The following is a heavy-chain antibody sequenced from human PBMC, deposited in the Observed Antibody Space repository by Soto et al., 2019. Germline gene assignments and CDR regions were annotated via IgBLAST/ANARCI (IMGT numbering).Heavy chain of an antibody. V-gene: IGHV1-3*01. J-gene: IGHJ6*02. Sequence: ASVKVSCKASGYTFTSYAMHWVRQSPGQRLEWMGWINAGNGNTKYSQKFQGRVTITRDTSASTAYMELSSLRSEDTAVYYCARDCSSTSCYTRMDVWGQGTTVTVSS. CDR2: INAGNGNT. D-gene: IGHD2-2*02. CDR3: ARDCSSTSCYTRMDV. CDR1: GYTFTSYA.